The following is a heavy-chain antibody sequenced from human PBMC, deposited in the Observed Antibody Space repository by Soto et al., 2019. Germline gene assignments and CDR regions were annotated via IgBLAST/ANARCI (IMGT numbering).Heavy chain of an antibody. Sequence: SETLSLTCTFSGASITSGGYYWTWIRQHPGKGLEWIGYIYYSGTTYYNPSLKSRVTISVDTSKNQFSLKLSSVTAADTAVYYCARADFTIFGAGYYGMDVWGQGTTVTVSS. CDR2: IYYSGTT. CDR1: GASITSGGYY. D-gene: IGHD3-3*01. J-gene: IGHJ6*02. V-gene: IGHV4-31*03. CDR3: ARADFTIFGAGYYGMDV.